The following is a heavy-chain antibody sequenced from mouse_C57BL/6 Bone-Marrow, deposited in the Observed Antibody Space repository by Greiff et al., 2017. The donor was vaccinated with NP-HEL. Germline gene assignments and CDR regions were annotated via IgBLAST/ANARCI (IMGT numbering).Heavy chain of an antibody. CDR3: AREDYGNHYFDY. Sequence: QVQLQQSGPELVKPGASVKISCKASGYAFSSSWMNWVKQRPGKGLEWIGRMYPGDGDTNYNGKFKGKATLTADKSSSTAYMQLSSLTSEDSAVYFCAREDYGNHYFDYWGQGTTLTVSS. V-gene: IGHV1-82*01. CDR2: MYPGDGDT. J-gene: IGHJ2*01. CDR1: GYAFSSSW. D-gene: IGHD2-1*01.